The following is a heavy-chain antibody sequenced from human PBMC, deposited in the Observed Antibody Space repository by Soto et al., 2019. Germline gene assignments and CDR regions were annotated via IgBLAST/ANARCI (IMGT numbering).Heavy chain of an antibody. Sequence: QVQLVQSGAEVKKPGASVKVSCKASGYTFTSYGISWVRQAPGQGLEWMGWISAYNGNTNYAQKLQGRVTMTTDTPTRTAYMGRRSLRSDDTAVYYCARSPNPMVVVPAAISYYYYGMDVWGQGTTVTVSS. CDR2: ISAYNGNT. CDR1: GYTFTSYG. CDR3: ARSPNPMVVVPAAISYYYYGMDV. J-gene: IGHJ6*02. D-gene: IGHD2-2*02. V-gene: IGHV1-18*04.